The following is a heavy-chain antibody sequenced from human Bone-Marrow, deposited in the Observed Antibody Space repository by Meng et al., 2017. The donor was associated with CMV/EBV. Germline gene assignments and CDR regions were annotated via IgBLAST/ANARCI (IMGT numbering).Heavy chain of an antibody. CDR1: GFTFSGYW. D-gene: IGHD3-22*01. V-gene: IGHV3-21*01. CDR3: ARDPPYYVIYYGMDV. Sequence: SLRLSCAASGFTFSGYWMSWVRQAPGKGLEWVSSISSSSSYIYYADSVKGRFTISRDNAKNSLYLQMNSLRAEDTAVYYCARDPPYYVIYYGMDVWGQGTTVTVSS. J-gene: IGHJ6*02. CDR2: ISSSSSYI.